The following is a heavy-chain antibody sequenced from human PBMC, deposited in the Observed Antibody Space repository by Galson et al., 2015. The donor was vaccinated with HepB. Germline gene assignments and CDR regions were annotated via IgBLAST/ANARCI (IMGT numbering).Heavy chain of an antibody. Sequence: SVKVSCKASGYTFTSYGISWVRQAPGQGLEWMGIINPSGGSTSYAQKFQGRVTMTRDTSTSTVYMELSSLRSEDTAVYYCARDEGSSAPYFDYWGQGTLVTVSS. CDR2: INPSGGST. J-gene: IGHJ4*02. CDR1: GYTFTSYG. D-gene: IGHD6-6*01. V-gene: IGHV1-46*01. CDR3: ARDEGSSAPYFDY.